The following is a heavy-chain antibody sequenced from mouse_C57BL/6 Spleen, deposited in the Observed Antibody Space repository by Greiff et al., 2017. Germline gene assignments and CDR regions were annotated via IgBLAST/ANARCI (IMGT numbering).Heavy chain of an antibody. J-gene: IGHJ4*01. V-gene: IGHV2-9-1*01. D-gene: IGHD2-2*01. CDR3: ARNSPYGYGYYYAMDY. Sequence: VQRVESGPGLVAPSQSLSLTCTVSGFSLTSYAITWVRQPPGQGLEWLGVLWTGGGTNYNSAPNTRLSISKDNTKSQVFLKMNSLQTDDTARYYCARNSPYGYGYYYAMDYWGQGTSVTVSS. CDR2: LWTGGGT. CDR1: GFSLTSYA.